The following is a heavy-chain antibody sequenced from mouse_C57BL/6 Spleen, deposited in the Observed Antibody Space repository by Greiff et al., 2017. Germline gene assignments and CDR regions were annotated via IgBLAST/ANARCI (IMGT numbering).Heavy chain of an antibody. CDR2: INPSSGYT. V-gene: IGHV1-4*01. CDR1: GYTFTSYT. Sequence: VKLMESGAELARPGASVKMSCKASGYTFTSYTMHWVKQRPGQGLEWIGYINPSSGYTKYNQKFKDKATLTADKSSSTAYMQLSSLTSEDSAVYYCARYYDGYFDYWGQGTTLTVSS. J-gene: IGHJ2*01. CDR3: ARYYDGYFDY. D-gene: IGHD2-3*01.